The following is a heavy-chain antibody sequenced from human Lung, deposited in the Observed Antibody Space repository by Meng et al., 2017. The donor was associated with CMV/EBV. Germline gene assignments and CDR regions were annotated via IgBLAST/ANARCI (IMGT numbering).Heavy chain of an antibody. CDR3: AKDQGDYYGSGSFSAFDY. J-gene: IGHJ4*02. CDR2: ISYDGSSK. Sequence: FTFGAYGIHWVRQDPGKCLEWVALISYDGSSKYYADSVKGRFTLSRDNSKNTLYLQMNSLRAEDTAVFYCAKDQGDYYGSGSFSAFDYWGQGALVTVSS. V-gene: IGHV3-30*18. D-gene: IGHD3-10*01. CDR1: FTFGAYG.